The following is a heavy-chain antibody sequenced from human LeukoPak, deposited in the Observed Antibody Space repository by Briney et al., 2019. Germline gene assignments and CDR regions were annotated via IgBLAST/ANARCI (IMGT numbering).Heavy chain of an antibody. D-gene: IGHD3-10*01. Sequence: GGSLRLSCAAAGFTFISNWMSWVRQAPGKGLQWVANIKQDGSEKYYVDSVKGRFTISRDNAKKSLYLQMNSLRGEDTAVYYCARGLGINGLALDMWGQGTMVTVSS. V-gene: IGHV3-7*05. CDR3: ARGLGINGLALDM. J-gene: IGHJ3*02. CDR1: GFTFISNW. CDR2: IKQDGSEK.